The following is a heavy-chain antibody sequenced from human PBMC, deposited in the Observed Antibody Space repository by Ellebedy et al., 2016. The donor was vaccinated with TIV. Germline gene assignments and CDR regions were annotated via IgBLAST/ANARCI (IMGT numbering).Heavy chain of an antibody. CDR1: GGSISSGGYY. CDR2: INHSGST. J-gene: IGHJ4*02. V-gene: IGHV4-30-2*05. CDR3: ARQTVRETQMDY. D-gene: IGHD4-17*01. Sequence: SETLSLTXAVSGGSISSGGYYWSWIRQPPGKGLEWIGEINHSGSTNYNPSLKSRVTISVDTSKNQFSLKLSSVTAADTAVYYCARQTVRETQMDYWGQGTLVTVSS.